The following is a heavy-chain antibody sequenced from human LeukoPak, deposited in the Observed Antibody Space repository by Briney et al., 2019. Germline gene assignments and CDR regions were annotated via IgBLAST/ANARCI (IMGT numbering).Heavy chain of an antibody. CDR2: INPSGGST. Sequence: ASVKVSCKASGYTFTSYYMHWVRQAPGQGLEWMGIINPSGGSTSYAQKFQGRVTMTRDTSTSTVYMELSSLRSEDTAVYYCARAGNWAPGLYWYFDLWGRGTLVTVSS. CDR3: ARAGNWAPGLYWYFDL. CDR1: GYTFTSYY. J-gene: IGHJ2*01. V-gene: IGHV1-46*01. D-gene: IGHD7-27*01.